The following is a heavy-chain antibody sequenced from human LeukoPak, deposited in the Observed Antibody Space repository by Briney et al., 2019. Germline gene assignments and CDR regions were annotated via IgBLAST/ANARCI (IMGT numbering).Heavy chain of an antibody. Sequence: PSETLSLTCIVSGDSISSYYWSWIRQPPGKGLEWIGYTSHSGSTNSNPSLKSRVTISVDTSKNQFSLTLSSVTAADTAVFYCARGRVRVSPGTGYFDSWSQGAQVIVSS. CDR1: GDSISSYY. J-gene: IGHJ4*02. D-gene: IGHD2-15*01. V-gene: IGHV4-59*01. CDR2: TSHSGST. CDR3: ARGRVRVSPGTGYFDS.